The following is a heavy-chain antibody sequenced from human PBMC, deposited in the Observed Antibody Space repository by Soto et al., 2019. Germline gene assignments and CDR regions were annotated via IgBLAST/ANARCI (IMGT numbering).Heavy chain of an antibody. V-gene: IGHV1-3*01. Sequence: QVQLVQSGAEVKKPGASVKVSCKASGYTFTSYAMHWVRQAPGQRLEWMGWINAGNGNTKYSQKFQGRVTITRDTSASTAYMELSSLRSEDTAVYYCARGYGDYFTRGWYFDLWGRGTLVTVSS. CDR1: GYTFTSYA. J-gene: IGHJ2*01. CDR3: ARGYGDYFTRGWYFDL. D-gene: IGHD4-17*01. CDR2: INAGNGNT.